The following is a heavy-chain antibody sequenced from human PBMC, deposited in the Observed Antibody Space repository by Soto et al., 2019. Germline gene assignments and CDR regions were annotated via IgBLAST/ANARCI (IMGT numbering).Heavy chain of an antibody. CDR3: ARVRCNSVTTKDNFGMDV. Sequence: GGCLRLSCLASGFTFSSYSMNWVRQAPGKGLEWVSPISSSSSYIYYGDSVKGRFTISRDNAKNSLYLQMNSLRAEDTAVYYFARVRCNSVTTKDNFGMDVWGKGTTVTVSS. D-gene: IGHD4-17*01. CDR1: GFTFSSYS. J-gene: IGHJ6*04. CDR2: ISSSSSYI. V-gene: IGHV3-21*01.